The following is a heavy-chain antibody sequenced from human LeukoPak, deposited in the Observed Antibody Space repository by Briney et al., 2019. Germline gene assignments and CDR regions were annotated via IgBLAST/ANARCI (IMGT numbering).Heavy chain of an antibody. CDR2: INQDGSGK. V-gene: IGHV3-7*01. CDR3: AKREASFGKKYFQY. J-gene: IGHJ1*01. D-gene: IGHD3-16*01. CDR1: X. Sequence: XMSWVGQAPGKGLEGVANINQDGSGKYYVDSVKGRFTISRDNAKNSLYLQMNSLSAEDTAVYFCAKREASFGKKYFQYWGQGTLVTVSS.